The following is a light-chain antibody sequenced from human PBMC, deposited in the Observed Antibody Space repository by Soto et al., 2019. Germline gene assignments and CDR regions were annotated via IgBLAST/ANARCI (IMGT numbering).Light chain of an antibody. CDR3: QQYGRSVT. CDR1: QSVSSY. J-gene: IGKJ4*01. CDR2: GAS. V-gene: IGKV3-20*01. Sequence: EILLTQSTGTLSLSPGERATLSCRASQSVSSYLAWYQQKPGQAPRLVIYGASSRATGIPDRFSGSGSGTDFTLTITRLEPEDFALYYCQQYGRSVTFGGGTKVDIK.